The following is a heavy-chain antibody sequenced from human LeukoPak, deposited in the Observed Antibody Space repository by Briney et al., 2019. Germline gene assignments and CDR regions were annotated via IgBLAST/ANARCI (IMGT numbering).Heavy chain of an antibody. CDR3: ARDLSGNKYGYFDY. D-gene: IGHD2-8*01. CDR1: GGTFSSYA. CDR2: IIPIFGTA. Sequence: SVKVSCKASGGTFSSYAISWVRQAPGQGLEWMGGIIPIFGTANYAQKFQGRVTITTDESTSTAYMELSSLRSEDTAVYYCARDLSGNKYGYFDYWGQGTLVTVSS. V-gene: IGHV1-69*05. J-gene: IGHJ4*02.